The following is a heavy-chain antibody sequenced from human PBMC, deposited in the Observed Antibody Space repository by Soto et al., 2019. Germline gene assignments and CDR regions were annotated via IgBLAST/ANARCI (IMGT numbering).Heavy chain of an antibody. J-gene: IGHJ6*02. CDR1: GFAFSTHA. Sequence: EVQLLESGGALEHPGGSLRLSCAASGFAFSTHAMTWVRQAPGKGLEWVSVISGSGGSSYYAASVKGRFTISRDNSKNTVYLQMNGLRAEDTALYFCAKVTKRAAAGRYEYYKYGMDVWGQGTTVTVSS. CDR2: ISGSGGSS. V-gene: IGHV3-23*01. CDR3: AKVTKRAAAGRYEYYKYGMDV. D-gene: IGHD6-13*01.